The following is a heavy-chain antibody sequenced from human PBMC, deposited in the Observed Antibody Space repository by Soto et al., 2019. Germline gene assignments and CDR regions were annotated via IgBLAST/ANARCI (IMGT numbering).Heavy chain of an antibody. Sequence: QVQLVQSGAEVKKPGASVKVSCKASGYTFTSYGISWVRQAPGQGLEWMGWISAYNGNTNYAQKLQGRVTMTTDTXTXTXXMELRSLRSDDTAVYYCARDRRGITMVRGVTLFDYWGQGTLVTVSS. CDR1: GYTFTSYG. D-gene: IGHD3-10*01. CDR3: ARDRRGITMVRGVTLFDY. J-gene: IGHJ4*02. V-gene: IGHV1-18*01. CDR2: ISAYNGNT.